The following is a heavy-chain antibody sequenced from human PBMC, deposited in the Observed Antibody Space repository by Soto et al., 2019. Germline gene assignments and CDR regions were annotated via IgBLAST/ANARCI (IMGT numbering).Heavy chain of an antibody. V-gene: IGHV1-18*04. Sequence: ASVKVSCKASGYTFTSYGISWVRQAPGQGLEWMGWISAYNGNTNYAQKLQGRVTMTTDTSTSTAYMELRSLRSDDTAVYYCARGGSGFDYDGSGSVAFDIWGQGTMVTVSS. J-gene: IGHJ3*02. CDR2: ISAYNGNT. CDR3: ARGGSGFDYDGSGSVAFDI. D-gene: IGHD3-10*01. CDR1: GYTFTSYG.